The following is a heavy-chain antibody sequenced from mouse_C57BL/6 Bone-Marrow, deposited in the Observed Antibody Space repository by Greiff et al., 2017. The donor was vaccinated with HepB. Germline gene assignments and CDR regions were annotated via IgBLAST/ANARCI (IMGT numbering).Heavy chain of an antibody. CDR2: IYPRSGNT. V-gene: IGHV1-81*01. J-gene: IGHJ3*01. Sequence: VKLMESGAELARPGASVKLSCKASGYTFTSYGISWVKQRTGQGLEWIGEIYPRSGNTYYNEKFKGKATLTADKSSSTAYMELRSLTSEDSAVYFCGLLRLSWFAYWGQGTLVTVSA. D-gene: IGHD1-2*01. CDR1: GYTFTSYG. CDR3: GLLRLSWFAY.